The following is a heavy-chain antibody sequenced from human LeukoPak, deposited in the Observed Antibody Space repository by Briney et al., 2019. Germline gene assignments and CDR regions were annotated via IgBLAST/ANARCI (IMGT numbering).Heavy chain of an antibody. D-gene: IGHD1-26*01. V-gene: IGHV3-23*01. CDR3: ARDPTYSGRYPYYFEY. CDR2: ISGSGGST. Sequence: PGGSLRLSCAASGLTFSSYAMSWVRQAPGKGLEWVSAISGSGGSTYYADSVKGRFTISRDNSKNTLYLQMDSLRPEDTALYYCARDPTYSGRYPYYFEYWGQGTLVTVSS. J-gene: IGHJ4*02. CDR1: GLTFSSYA.